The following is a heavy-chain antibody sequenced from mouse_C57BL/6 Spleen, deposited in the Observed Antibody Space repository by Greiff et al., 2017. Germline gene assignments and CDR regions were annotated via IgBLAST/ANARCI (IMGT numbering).Heavy chain of an antibody. CDR1: GYAFTNYL. V-gene: IGHV1-54*01. J-gene: IGHJ2*01. CDR3: ARDMVFDY. D-gene: IGHD1-1*02. Sequence: QVQLQQSGAELVRPGTSVKVSCKASGYAFTNYLIEWVKQRPGQGLEWIGVINPGSGGTNYNEKFKGKATLTADKSSSTACMQLSSLTSEDSAVYFCARDMVFDYWGQGTTLTVSS. CDR2: INPGSGGT.